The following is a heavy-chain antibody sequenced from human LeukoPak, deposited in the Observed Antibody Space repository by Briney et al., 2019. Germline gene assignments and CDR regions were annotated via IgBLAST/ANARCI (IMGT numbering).Heavy chain of an antibody. CDR2: IYHSGST. CDR3: SRKRWFGELFLFDY. D-gene: IGHD3-10*01. CDR1: GYSISSGYY. J-gene: IGHJ4*02. Sequence: SSETLSLTYAVSGYSISSGYYWGWIRQPPGKGLEWIGSIYHSGSTYYNPSLKSRVTISVDTSKNQFSLKLSSVTAADTAVYYCSRKRWFGELFLFDYWGQGTLVTVSS. V-gene: IGHV4-38-2*01.